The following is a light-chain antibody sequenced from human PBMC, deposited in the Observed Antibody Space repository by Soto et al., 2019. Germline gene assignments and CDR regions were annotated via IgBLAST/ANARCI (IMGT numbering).Light chain of an antibody. CDR2: ATS. J-gene: IGKJ2*01. CDR3: QQSYSTPRT. Sequence: DIQMTQSPSSLSASVGDRVTITCRASQSISSYLNWYQQKPGKAPKLLIYATSNLQSGVPSRFSGSGSGTDFTLTISSLQPEDFATNYCQQSYSTPRTFGQGTKLEIK. V-gene: IGKV1-39*01. CDR1: QSISSY.